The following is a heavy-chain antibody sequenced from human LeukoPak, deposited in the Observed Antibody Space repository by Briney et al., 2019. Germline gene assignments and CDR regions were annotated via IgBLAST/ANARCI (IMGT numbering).Heavy chain of an antibody. V-gene: IGHV3-15*01. CDR2: IKSKTDGGTT. CDR1: GFTFSNAW. CDR3: TTYRGYSYGYGY. J-gene: IGHJ4*02. Sequence: PGGSLRLSCAASGFTFSNAWMSWARQAPGKGLEWVGRIKSKTDGGTTDYAAPVKGRFTISRDDSKNTLYLQMNSLKTEDTAVYYCTTYRGYSYGYGYWGQGTLVTVSS. D-gene: IGHD5-18*01.